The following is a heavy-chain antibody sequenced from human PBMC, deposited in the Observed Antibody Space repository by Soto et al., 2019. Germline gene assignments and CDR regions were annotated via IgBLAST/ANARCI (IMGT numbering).Heavy chain of an antibody. V-gene: IGHV3-21*01. CDR3: ARVRGYCSGGSCPGGFDY. CDR1: GFTFSSYS. D-gene: IGHD2-15*01. J-gene: IGHJ4*02. CDR2: ISSSSSYI. Sequence: GGSLRLSCAASGFTFSSYSMNWVRQAPGKGLEWVSSISSSSSYIYYADSVKGRFTISRDNAKNSLYLQMNSLRAEDTAVYYCARVRGYCSGGSCPGGFDYWGQGTLVTVSS.